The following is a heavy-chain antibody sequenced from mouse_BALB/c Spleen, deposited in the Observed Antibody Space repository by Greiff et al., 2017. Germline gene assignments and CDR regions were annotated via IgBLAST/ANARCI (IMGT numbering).Heavy chain of an antibody. Sequence: EVQVVESGGGLVKPGGSLKLSCAASGFTFSSYAMSWVRQTPEKRLEWVASISSGGSTYYPDSVKGRFTISRDNARNILYLQMSSLRSEDTAMYYCARGRDYGFYYAMDYWGQGTSVTVSS. D-gene: IGHD1-2*01. CDR3: ARGRDYGFYYAMDY. V-gene: IGHV5-6-5*01. CDR2: ISSGGST. CDR1: GFTFSSYA. J-gene: IGHJ4*01.